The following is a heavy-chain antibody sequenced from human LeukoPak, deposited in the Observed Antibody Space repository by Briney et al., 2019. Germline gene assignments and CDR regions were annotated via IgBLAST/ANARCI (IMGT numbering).Heavy chain of an antibody. D-gene: IGHD4-17*01. CDR2: IYYSGST. Sequence: SQTLSLTCTVSGGSISSGDYYWSWIRQPPGKGLEWIGYIYYSGSTYYNPSLKSRVTISVDTSKNQFSLKLSSVTAADTAVYYCARVGIGTTVTPGPDYWGQGTLVTVSS. V-gene: IGHV4-30-4*08. J-gene: IGHJ4*02. CDR1: GGSISSGDYY. CDR3: ARVGIGTTVTPGPDY.